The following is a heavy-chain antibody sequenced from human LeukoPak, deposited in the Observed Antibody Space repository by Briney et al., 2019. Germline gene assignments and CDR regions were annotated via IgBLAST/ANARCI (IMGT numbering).Heavy chain of an antibody. CDR2: IADAGT. CDR1: GFTFNDFA. Sequence: GGSLRLSCAASGFTFNDFAMTWVRQAPGKGLEWVSTIADAGTYYADSVKGRFIISRDNSKKTVYLQMNSLKSEDTAVYYCAKGGASATDAPHGDVVTSSLDGFDIRGQGTMVTVSS. D-gene: IGHD2-21*02. CDR3: AKGGASATDAPHGDVVTSSLDGFDI. V-gene: IGHV3-23*01. J-gene: IGHJ3*02.